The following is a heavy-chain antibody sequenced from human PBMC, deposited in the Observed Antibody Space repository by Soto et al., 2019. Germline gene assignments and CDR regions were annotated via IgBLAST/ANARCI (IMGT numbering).Heavy chain of an antibody. CDR2: IDPSDSYT. J-gene: IGHJ6*02. V-gene: IGHV5-10-1*01. CDR3: ARHDGYSYGSYYYGMDV. D-gene: IGHD5-18*01. CDR1: GYSFTSYW. Sequence: GESLKISCNGSGYSFTSYWISWVRQMPGKGLEWMGRIDPSDSYTNYSPSFQGHVTISADKSISTAYLQWSSLKASDTAMYYCARHDGYSYGSYYYGMDVWGQGTTVTVSS.